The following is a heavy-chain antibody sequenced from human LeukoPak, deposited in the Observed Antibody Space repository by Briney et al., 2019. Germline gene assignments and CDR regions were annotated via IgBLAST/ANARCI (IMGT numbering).Heavy chain of an antibody. CDR2: IIPIFGTA. J-gene: IGHJ5*02. V-gene: IGHV1-69*06. CDR1: GGTFGSYA. Sequence: ASVKVSCKASGGTFGSYAISWVRQAPGQGLEWMGGIIPIFGTANYAQKFQGRVTITADKSTSTAYMELSSLRSEDTAVYYCARHPYSSGSTFDPWGQGTLVTVSS. D-gene: IGHD6-19*01. CDR3: ARHPYSSGSTFDP.